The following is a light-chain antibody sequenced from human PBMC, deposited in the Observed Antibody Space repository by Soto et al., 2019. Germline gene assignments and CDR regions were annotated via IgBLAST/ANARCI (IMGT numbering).Light chain of an antibody. CDR1: SSDIGRYNY. Sequence: QSVLTQPASVSGSPGQSITISCIGTSSDIGRYNYVSWYQQYPGKAPKFIIYDVSNRPSGVSNRFSGSKSGSTASLTISGLQAEDEADYYCSSYISSSTYVFGTGTTVTVL. V-gene: IGLV2-14*01. J-gene: IGLJ1*01. CDR2: DVS. CDR3: SSYISSSTYV.